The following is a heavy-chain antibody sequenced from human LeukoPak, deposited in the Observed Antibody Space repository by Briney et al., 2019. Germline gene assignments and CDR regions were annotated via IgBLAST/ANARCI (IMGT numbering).Heavy chain of an antibody. Sequence: SETLSLTCTVSGGSISSYYWSWIRQPAGKGLEWIGRIYTSGGTNYNPSLKSRVTMSVDTSKNQFSLKLSSVTAADTAVYYCASEGKRRFYGAFDIWGQGTMVTVSS. CDR3: ASEGKRRFYGAFDI. D-gene: IGHD3-3*01. CDR1: GGSISSYY. J-gene: IGHJ3*02. V-gene: IGHV4-4*07. CDR2: IYTSGGT.